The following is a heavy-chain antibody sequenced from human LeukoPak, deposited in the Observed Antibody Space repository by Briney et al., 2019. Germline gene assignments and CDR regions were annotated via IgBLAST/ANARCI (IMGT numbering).Heavy chain of an antibody. Sequence: GGSLRLSCAASRFTFSSYAMHWVRQAPGKGLEWVAVISYDGSNKYYADSVKGRFTISRDNSKNTLYLQMNSLRAEDTAVYYCARDPKRYCSGGSCYNFDYWGQGTLVTVSS. CDR3: ARDPKRYCSGGSCYNFDY. J-gene: IGHJ4*02. D-gene: IGHD2-15*01. CDR2: ISYDGSNK. CDR1: RFTFSSYA. V-gene: IGHV3-30-3*01.